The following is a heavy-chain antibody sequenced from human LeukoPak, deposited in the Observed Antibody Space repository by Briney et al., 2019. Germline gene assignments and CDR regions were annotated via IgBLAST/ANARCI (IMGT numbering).Heavy chain of an antibody. D-gene: IGHD5-18*01. Sequence: GGSLRLSCAASGFTFDDHAMHWVRQAPGKGLEWISGISWNSGSIGYADSMKGRFTISRDNAKNSLYLQMNSLRAEDTALYYCAKDREVTIMSHGYFDYWGQGTLVTVSS. CDR2: ISWNSGSI. CDR3: AKDREVTIMSHGYFDY. CDR1: GFTFDDHA. J-gene: IGHJ4*02. V-gene: IGHV3-9*01.